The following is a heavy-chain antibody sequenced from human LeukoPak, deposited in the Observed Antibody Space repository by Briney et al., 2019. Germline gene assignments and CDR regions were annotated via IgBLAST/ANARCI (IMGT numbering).Heavy chain of an antibody. J-gene: IGHJ6*03. Sequence: SVKVSCKASGGTFSSYAISWVRQAPGQGLEWMGGIIPIFGTANYAQKFQGRVTITTDESTSTAYMELSSLRSEDTAVYYCASRGGGYSYGYDYYYYYMDVWGKGTTVTVSS. D-gene: IGHD5-18*01. V-gene: IGHV1-69*05. CDR3: ASRGGGYSYGYDYYYYYMDV. CDR2: IIPIFGTA. CDR1: GGTFSSYA.